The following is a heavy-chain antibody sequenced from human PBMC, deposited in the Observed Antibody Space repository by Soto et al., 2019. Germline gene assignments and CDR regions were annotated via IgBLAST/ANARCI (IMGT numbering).Heavy chain of an antibody. Sequence: QVQLVESGGGVVQPGRSLRLSCAASGFTFSSYAMHWVRQAPGKGLEWVAVISYDGSNKYYADSVKGRFTISRDNSKNTLYLHMNSLRAEDTAVYYCARDPQDYYVSSVLVPWGYFQHWGQGTLVTVSS. D-gene: IGHD3-22*01. CDR1: GFTFSSYA. V-gene: IGHV3-30-3*01. J-gene: IGHJ1*01. CDR2: ISYDGSNK. CDR3: ARDPQDYYVSSVLVPWGYFQH.